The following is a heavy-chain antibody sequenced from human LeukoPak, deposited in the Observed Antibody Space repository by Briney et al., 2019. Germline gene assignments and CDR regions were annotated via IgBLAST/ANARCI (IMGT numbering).Heavy chain of an antibody. CDR2: IKHSGSA. V-gene: IGHV4-34*01. CDR3: ARFQRIFGVDTSGLDV. D-gene: IGHD3-3*01. Sequence: PSETLSLTCAVYGGSFSGYYWSWLRQSPGKGLEWIGEIKHSGSATYNPSLKSRVTISVDTSKNQFSLKLSSVTAADTAVYYCARFQRIFGVDTSGLDVWGKGTTVTVSS. CDR1: GGSFSGYY. J-gene: IGHJ6*04.